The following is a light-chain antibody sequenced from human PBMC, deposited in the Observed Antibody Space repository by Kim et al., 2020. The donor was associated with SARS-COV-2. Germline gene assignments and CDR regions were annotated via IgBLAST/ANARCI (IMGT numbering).Light chain of an antibody. CDR3: QQYNSYPWT. CDR1: QSVSSW. J-gene: IGKJ1*01. CDR2: DAS. Sequence: VGERVTITCRASQSVSSWLAWYQQKPGKAPELLIYDASSLESGVPSRFSGSGSGTEFTLTISRLQADDFATYFCQQYNSYPWTFGQGTTVEIK. V-gene: IGKV1-5*01.